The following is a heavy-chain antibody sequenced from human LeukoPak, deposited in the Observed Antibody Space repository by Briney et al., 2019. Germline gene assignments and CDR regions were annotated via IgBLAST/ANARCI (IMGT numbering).Heavy chain of an antibody. V-gene: IGHV4-59*01. CDR1: GDSITGYS. J-gene: IGHJ4*02. Sequence: SETLSLTCSVSGDSITGYSWSWIRQTPGKGLEWIGYIYYNGDTHYNPSLNSRLSMSVDTPKKQFSLNLRSVTAADTAVYYCARARLLRFGLFDYWGQGTLVTVSS. D-gene: IGHD3-16*01. CDR3: ARARLLRFGLFDY. CDR2: IYYNGDT.